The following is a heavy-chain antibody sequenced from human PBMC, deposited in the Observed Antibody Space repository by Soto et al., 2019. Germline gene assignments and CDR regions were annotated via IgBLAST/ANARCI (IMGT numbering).Heavy chain of an antibody. J-gene: IGHJ6*02. Sequence: VASVKVSCKASGYIFTSYYIHWVRQAPGQGLEWMGIINPSGGSTSYAQKFQGRVTMTRDTSTSTVYMEMSSLRSEDTAIYYCARVEAVAGLYNYPGLDVWGQGTAVTVSS. CDR3: ARVEAVAGLYNYPGLDV. CDR2: INPSGGST. CDR1: GYIFTSYY. V-gene: IGHV1-46*01. D-gene: IGHD6-19*01.